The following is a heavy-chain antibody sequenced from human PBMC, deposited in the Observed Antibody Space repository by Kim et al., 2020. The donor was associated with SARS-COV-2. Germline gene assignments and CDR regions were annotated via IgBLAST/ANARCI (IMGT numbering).Heavy chain of an antibody. V-gene: IGHV1-8*01. CDR3: ARNPERTGWFDP. Sequence: ASVKVSCKASGYSFTSYDINWVRQATGQGLEWLGWMNANNGNTGYAQKFQGRVTMTRDTSINTAYMELGGLTSEDTAVYYCARNPERTGWFDPWGPGTLV. CDR2: MNANNGNT. J-gene: IGHJ5*02. CDR1: GYSFTSYD.